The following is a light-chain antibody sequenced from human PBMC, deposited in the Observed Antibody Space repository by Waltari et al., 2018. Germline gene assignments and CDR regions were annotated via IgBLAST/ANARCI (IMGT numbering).Light chain of an antibody. J-gene: IGLJ2*01. Sequence: QSVLTQPPSASGTPGQRVTIPCSGSSSNIGRNIVNWYQQLPGAAPKLLIYSNNQRPSGVPDRFSGSKSGTSASLAIRGLQSEDEADYYCAAWDDSLSGPVVFGGGTKLTVL. CDR1: SSNIGRNI. V-gene: IGLV1-44*01. CDR3: AAWDDSLSGPVV. CDR2: SNN.